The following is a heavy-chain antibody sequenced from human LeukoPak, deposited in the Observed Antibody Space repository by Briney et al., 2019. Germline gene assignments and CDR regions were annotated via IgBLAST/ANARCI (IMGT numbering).Heavy chain of an antibody. CDR3: AKDPPRGSYFDL. CDR2: VSYSGST. Sequence: SETLSLTCTVSGGSISPYYWNWIRQPPGKGLEWIGYVSYSGSTNYNPSLKSRVTMSIHTSKNQFSLKLHSVTAADTAVYYCAKDPPRGSYFDLWGRGTLVTVSS. D-gene: IGHD3-10*01. V-gene: IGHV4-59*01. CDR1: GGSISPYY. J-gene: IGHJ2*01.